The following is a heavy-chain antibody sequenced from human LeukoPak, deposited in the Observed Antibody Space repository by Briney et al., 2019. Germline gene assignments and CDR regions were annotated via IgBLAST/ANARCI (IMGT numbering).Heavy chain of an antibody. V-gene: IGHV1-8*01. CDR1: GYTFTSYD. Sequence: ASVKVSCKASGYTFTSYDINWVRQATGQGLEWMGWMIPNSGNTGYAQKFQGRVTMTRNTSISTAYMELSSLRSEDTAVHYCARPRACSSTSCLNYWGQGTLVTVSS. J-gene: IGHJ4*02. D-gene: IGHD2-2*01. CDR2: MIPNSGNT. CDR3: ARPRACSSTSCLNY.